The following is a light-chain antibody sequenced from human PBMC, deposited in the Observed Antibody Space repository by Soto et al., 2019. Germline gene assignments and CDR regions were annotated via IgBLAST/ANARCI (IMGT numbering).Light chain of an antibody. CDR2: DVN. Sequence: QSALTQPASVSGSPGQSITISCTGTRSDIGAYHYVSWYQRHPDKAPKLLIYDVNSRPSGVSDRFSGSKSGNTASLTISGLQTEDEADYYCGTWDGSLSAVVFGGGTKVTVL. CDR3: GTWDGSLSAVV. V-gene: IGLV2-14*03. CDR1: RSDIGAYHY. J-gene: IGLJ2*01.